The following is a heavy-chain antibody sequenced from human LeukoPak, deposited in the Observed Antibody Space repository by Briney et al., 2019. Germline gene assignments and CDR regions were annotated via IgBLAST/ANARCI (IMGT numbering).Heavy chain of an antibody. CDR2: IYTSGST. CDR3: ARASPEGFGELLGYYFDY. Sequence: SGTLSLTCTVSGGSIRSSSYYWSWIRQPAGKGLEWIGRIYTSGSTNYNPSLKSRVTISVDTSKNQFSLKLSSVTAADTAVYYCARASPEGFGELLGYYFDYWGQGTLVTASS. CDR1: GGSIRSSSYY. D-gene: IGHD3-10*01. J-gene: IGHJ4*02. V-gene: IGHV4-61*02.